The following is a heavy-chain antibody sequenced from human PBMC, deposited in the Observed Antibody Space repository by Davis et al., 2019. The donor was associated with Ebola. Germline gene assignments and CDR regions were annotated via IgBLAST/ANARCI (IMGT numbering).Heavy chain of an antibody. J-gene: IGHJ4*02. V-gene: IGHV3-21*01. CDR1: GFTFDDYA. Sequence: GSLRLSCAASGFTFDDYAMSWVRQAPGKGLEWVSSISSSSSYIYYADSVKGRFTISRDNAKNSLYLQMNSLRAEDTAVYYCARARGPSYFDYWGQGTLVTVSS. CDR2: ISSSSSYI. CDR3: ARARGPSYFDY.